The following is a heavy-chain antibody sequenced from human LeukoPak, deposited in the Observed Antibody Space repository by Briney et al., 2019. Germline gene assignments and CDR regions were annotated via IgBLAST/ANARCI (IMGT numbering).Heavy chain of an antibody. CDR2: ISRTSEYI. CDR1: GFSFSIYF. Sequence: GGSLRLSCAASGFSFSIYFMNWVRQAPGKGLEWVSSISRTSEYIHYADSVRGRFAISRDNAKNSVYLQMNSLRAEDTAVYFCARGGDFDYWGQGILVTVSA. J-gene: IGHJ4*02. CDR3: ARGGDFDY. V-gene: IGHV3-21*01. D-gene: IGHD3-16*01.